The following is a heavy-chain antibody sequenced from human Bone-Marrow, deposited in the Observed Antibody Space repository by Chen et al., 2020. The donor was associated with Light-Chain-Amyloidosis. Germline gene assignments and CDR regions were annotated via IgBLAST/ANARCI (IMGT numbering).Heavy chain of an antibody. J-gene: IGHJ6*02. CDR3: VRVGSIDGMDV. D-gene: IGHD2-15*01. CDR1: GFTFSSYW. V-gene: IGHV3-7*01. CDR2: IKQDGSET. Sequence: EVQLVESGGGLVQPGGSLRLPCAATGFTFSSYWMGWVRQAPGKGLEWVANIKQDGSETYYVDSVKGRFTISRDNAKNSLYLQMNRLRAEDTAVYYCVRVGSIDGMDVWGQGTTVTVSS.